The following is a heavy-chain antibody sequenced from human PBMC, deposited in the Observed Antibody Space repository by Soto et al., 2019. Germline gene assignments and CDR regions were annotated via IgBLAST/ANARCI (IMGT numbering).Heavy chain of an antibody. D-gene: IGHD3-22*01. CDR3: AKERDYYDSSGYRPLDY. Sequence: GGSLRLSCAASGFTFSSYGMHWVRQAQGKGLEWVAVISYDGSNKYYADSVKGRFTISRDNSKNTLYLKMNSLRAEDTAVYYCAKERDYYDSSGYRPLDYWGQGT. CDR2: ISYDGSNK. V-gene: IGHV3-30*18. J-gene: IGHJ4*02. CDR1: GFTFSSYG.